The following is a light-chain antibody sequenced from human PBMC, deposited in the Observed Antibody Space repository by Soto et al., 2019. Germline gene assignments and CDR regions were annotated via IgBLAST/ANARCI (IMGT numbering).Light chain of an antibody. Sequence: QSALTQPASVSGSPGQSIAISCTGTSSDIGAYNYVSWYQQYPGKAPKLIIYDVSNRPSGVSDRFSGSKSGSTASLTISGLQAEDEAEYYCSSYTTTRIYVFGARTKVTVL. V-gene: IGLV2-14*03. CDR2: DVS. J-gene: IGLJ1*01. CDR3: SSYTTTRIYV. CDR1: SSDIGAYNY.